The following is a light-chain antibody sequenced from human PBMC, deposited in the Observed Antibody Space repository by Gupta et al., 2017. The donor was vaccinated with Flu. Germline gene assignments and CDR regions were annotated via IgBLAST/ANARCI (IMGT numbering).Light chain of an antibody. Sequence: EIVMTQSPATLSVSPGERATLSCWASRSVSTNLAWFQQKPGQAPRLLTYGASTRASGIPARFGGSGSGTEFTLTISSLQSEDFAVYYCQQYDSWPYTFGQGTKLEIE. J-gene: IGKJ2*01. CDR2: GAS. V-gene: IGKV3-15*01. CDR1: RSVSTN. CDR3: QQYDSWPYT.